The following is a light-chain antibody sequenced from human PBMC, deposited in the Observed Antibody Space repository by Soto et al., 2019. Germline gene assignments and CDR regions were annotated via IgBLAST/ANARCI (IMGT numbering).Light chain of an antibody. CDR1: QSISNH. Sequence: DIQMTQSPSSLSASVEDRVIITCRASQSISNHLNWYQQKPGKAPKLLIFAASSLQSGVPSRFSGSRSGPDFTLTSSSLQPEAFATYYCHQSYSSPPTFGQGTKVEIK. CDR3: HQSYSSPPT. J-gene: IGKJ1*01. V-gene: IGKV1-39*01. CDR2: AAS.